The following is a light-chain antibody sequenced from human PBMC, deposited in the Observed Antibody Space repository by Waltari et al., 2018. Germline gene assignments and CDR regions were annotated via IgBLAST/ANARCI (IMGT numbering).Light chain of an antibody. J-gene: IGLJ3*02. V-gene: IGLV3-25*03. Sequence: SYELTQPPSVSVSPGQTARITCSGDAFPKQYAYWYQQKPGQAPVLVIYKDSERPSGIPERFSGSGSGTTVTLTISGVQAEDEADYYCQSADSSGTWVFGGGTKLTVL. CDR3: QSADSSGTWV. CDR1: AFPKQY. CDR2: KDS.